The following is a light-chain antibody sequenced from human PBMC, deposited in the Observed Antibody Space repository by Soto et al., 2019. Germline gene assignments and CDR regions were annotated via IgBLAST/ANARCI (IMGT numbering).Light chain of an antibody. CDR2: DVA. J-gene: IGLJ1*01. Sequence: QSAMTQPASGSDSPGQSITISCTGTSSDVGGSNFVSWYQQHPGKPPKLIIYDVANRPSGVSNRFSGSKSGSTASLIISRLQTEDEADYYCVSYTSSTTGVFGTGTKVTVL. V-gene: IGLV2-14*03. CDR1: SSDVGGSNF. CDR3: VSYTSSTTGV.